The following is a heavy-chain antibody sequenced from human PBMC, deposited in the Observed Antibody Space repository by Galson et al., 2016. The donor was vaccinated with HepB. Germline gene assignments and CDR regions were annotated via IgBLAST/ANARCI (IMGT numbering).Heavy chain of an antibody. CDR3: ARPLRSYFDSSGYVSAFDI. J-gene: IGHJ3*02. CDR2: IIPIFATA. Sequence: SCRASGGTFSSHPINWVRQAPGQGLEWMGGIIPIFATANSAQKFQGRVTITADESTTTAYMELSSLRSEDTAVYYCARPLRSYFDSSGYVSAFDIWGQGTTVTVSS. D-gene: IGHD3-22*01. V-gene: IGHV1-69*01. CDR1: GGTFSSHP.